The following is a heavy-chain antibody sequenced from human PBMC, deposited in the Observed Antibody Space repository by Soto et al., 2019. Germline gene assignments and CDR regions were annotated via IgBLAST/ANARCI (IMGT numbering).Heavy chain of an antibody. CDR1: GFGFSSYW. J-gene: IGHJ3*02. CDR3: AREMATISLGAFDI. D-gene: IGHD5-12*01. Sequence: GGSLRLSCASSGFGFSSYWMHWVRQAPGKGLVWVSRTNNDGSATTYADSVRGRFTSFRDNAKNTLFLQMTSLGVEDTAVYYCAREMATISLGAFDIWGEGTMVTVSS. V-gene: IGHV3-74*01. CDR2: TNNDGSAT.